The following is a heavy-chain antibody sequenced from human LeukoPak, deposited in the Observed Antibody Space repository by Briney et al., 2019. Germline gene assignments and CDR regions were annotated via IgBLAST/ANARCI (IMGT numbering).Heavy chain of an antibody. CDR3: ARDRSRFYY. V-gene: IGHV3-7*01. Sequence: GGSLRLSCAASGLTFSNYWMSWVRQAPGKGLEWVANIKEDGNEKYYVDSVKGRFAISRDNAKKSLYLQMNSLRAEDTAVYYCARDRSRFYYWGQGTPVTVSS. CDR1: GLTFSNYW. J-gene: IGHJ4*02. D-gene: IGHD2-2*01. CDR2: IKEDGNEK.